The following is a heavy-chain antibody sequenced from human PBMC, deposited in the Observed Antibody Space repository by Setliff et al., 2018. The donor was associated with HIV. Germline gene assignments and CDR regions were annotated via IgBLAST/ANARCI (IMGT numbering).Heavy chain of an antibody. Sequence: GGSLRLSCAASGFAFSSYSMNWVRQAPGKGLEWVSSISTSGRYIYYADSVKGRFTISRDNAKNSLSLQMNSLRAEDTAVYYCARTGKDWNDDLYHYYYMDVWGKGTTVTVSS. D-gene: IGHD1-1*01. V-gene: IGHV3-21*01. J-gene: IGHJ6*03. CDR2: ISTSGRYI. CDR1: GFAFSSYS. CDR3: ARTGKDWNDDLYHYYYMDV.